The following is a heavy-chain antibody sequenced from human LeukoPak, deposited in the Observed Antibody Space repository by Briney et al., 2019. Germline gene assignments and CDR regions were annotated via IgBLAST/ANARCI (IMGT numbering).Heavy chain of an antibody. CDR1: GGSISSSSYY. J-gene: IGHJ3*02. V-gene: IGHV4-39*01. CDR2: IYYSGST. CDR3: ASWGWGDIVVVPAATDAFDI. D-gene: IGHD2-2*01. Sequence: SETLSLTCTVSGGSISSSSYYWGWIRQPPGKGLEWIGSIYYSGSTYYNPSLKSRATISVDTSKNQFSLKLSSVTAADTAVYYCASWGWGDIVVVPAATDAFDIWGQGTMVTVSS.